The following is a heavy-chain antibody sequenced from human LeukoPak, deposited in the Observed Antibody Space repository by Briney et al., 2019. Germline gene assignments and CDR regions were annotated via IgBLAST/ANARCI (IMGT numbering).Heavy chain of an antibody. D-gene: IGHD3-3*01. CDR3: ASGHYDFWSGYYGGFDY. J-gene: IGHJ4*02. V-gene: IGHV3-66*02. Sequence: PGGSLRLSCAASGFTVSSNYMSWVRQAPGKGLEWVLVIYSGGSTYYADSVKGRFTISRDNSKNTLYLQMNSLRAEDTAVYYCASGHYDFWSGYYGGFDYWGQGTLVTVSS. CDR1: GFTVSSNY. CDR2: IYSGGST.